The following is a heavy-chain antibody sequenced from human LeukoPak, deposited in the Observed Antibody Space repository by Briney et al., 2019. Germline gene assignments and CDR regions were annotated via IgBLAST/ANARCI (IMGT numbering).Heavy chain of an antibody. CDR3: ARGPEVLRYFDWLLHTSFDY. V-gene: IGHV3-7*01. Sequence: GGSLRLSCAASGFTFSSYWMSWVRQAAGKGLEWVANIKQDGSEKYYVNSVKGRFTISRDYAKNSLYLQMNSLRAEDTAVYYCARGPEVLRYFDWLLHTSFDYWGQGTLVTVSS. J-gene: IGHJ4*02. D-gene: IGHD3-9*01. CDR1: GFTFSSYW. CDR2: IKQDGSEK.